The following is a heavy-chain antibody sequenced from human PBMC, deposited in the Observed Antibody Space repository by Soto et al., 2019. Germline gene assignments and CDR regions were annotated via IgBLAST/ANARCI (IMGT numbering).Heavy chain of an antibody. V-gene: IGHV1-18*01. CDR2: IIANNCNT. CDR3: ARDFWNVLFDY. CDR1: GYTXTTFG. J-gene: IGHJ4*02. D-gene: IGHD1-1*01. Sequence: SXKVSFTASGYTXTTFGSGLVRQAPGQGLEWVGWIIANNCNTKYSQKFQVRVSLTTETSASTAYIELRRLRSDYTAVYYCARDFWNVLFDYWGQGTLVTVS.